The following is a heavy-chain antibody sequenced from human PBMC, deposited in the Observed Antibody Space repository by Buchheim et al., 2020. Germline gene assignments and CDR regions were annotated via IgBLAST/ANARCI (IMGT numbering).Heavy chain of an antibody. Sequence: QVQLVQSGAEVKKPGSSVKVSCKASGGTFSSYAISWVRQAPGQGLEWMGGIIPIFGTANYAQKFQGRVTITADESTSTAYMELSSLRSEDTAVYYCARDGYCSGGSRYDNRAVWFDPWGQGTL. CDR2: IIPIFGTA. J-gene: IGHJ5*02. D-gene: IGHD2-15*01. CDR1: GGTFSSYA. CDR3: ARDGYCSGGSRYDNRAVWFDP. V-gene: IGHV1-69*01.